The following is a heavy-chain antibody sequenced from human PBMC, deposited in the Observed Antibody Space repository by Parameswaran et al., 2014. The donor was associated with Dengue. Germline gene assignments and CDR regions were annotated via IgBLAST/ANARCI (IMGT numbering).Heavy chain of an antibody. CDR3: ARSTTTIFGAYYGMDV. V-gene: IGHV3-21*01. J-gene: IGHJ6*02. Sequence: WIRQPPGKGLEWVSSISSSSSYIYYADSVKGRFTISRDNAKNSLYLQMNSLRAEDTAVYYCARSTTTIFGAYYGMDVWGQGTTVTVSS. D-gene: IGHD3-3*01. CDR2: ISSSSSYI.